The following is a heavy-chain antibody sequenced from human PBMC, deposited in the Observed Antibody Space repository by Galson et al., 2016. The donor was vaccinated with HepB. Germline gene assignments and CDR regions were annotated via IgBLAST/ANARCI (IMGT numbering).Heavy chain of an antibody. CDR2: IYYSGST. D-gene: IGHD2-2*02. CDR3: ARGLYCSRTTCYTAPFEY. V-gene: IGHV4-59*01. J-gene: IGHJ4*02. Sequence: GLEWIGYIYYSGSTTYNPSLKSRVSMSVDTSKNQFSLRLNSVTAADTAVYYCARGLYCSRTTCYTAPFEYWGQGAPVTVSS.